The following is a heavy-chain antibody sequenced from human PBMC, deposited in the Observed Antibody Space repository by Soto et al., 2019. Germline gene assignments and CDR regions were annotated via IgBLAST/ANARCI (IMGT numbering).Heavy chain of an antibody. Sequence: SETLSLTCTVSGGSISPYYWSWIRQPPGKGLEWIGFIYYSGRTSYNPSLKSRVTISVDTSKNQFSLNLSSVTAADTAVYYCARDLRFQGHDYADYLGYGMDVWGQGTTVTVSS. CDR1: GGSISPYY. CDR3: ARDLRFQGHDYADYLGYGMDV. J-gene: IGHJ6*02. V-gene: IGHV4-59*01. D-gene: IGHD4-17*01. CDR2: IYYSGRT.